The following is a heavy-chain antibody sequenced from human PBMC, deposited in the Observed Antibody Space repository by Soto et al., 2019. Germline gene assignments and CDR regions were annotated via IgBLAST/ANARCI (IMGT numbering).Heavy chain of an antibody. V-gene: IGHV3-15*01. Sequence: EVQLVESGGGLVRPGGSLRLSCPASGLTISNAWMSWVRQAPGKGLQWVGRIKSKTDVGTTHYAAPVKGRLTISRDDSKKTLYLQMNSLKAEDTAVYYCTTSGTRYELWRGYYGKWGQGILVTVSS. CDR2: IKSKTDVGTT. D-gene: IGHD3-3*01. CDR1: GLTISNAW. CDR3: TTSGTRYELWRGYYGK. J-gene: IGHJ4*02.